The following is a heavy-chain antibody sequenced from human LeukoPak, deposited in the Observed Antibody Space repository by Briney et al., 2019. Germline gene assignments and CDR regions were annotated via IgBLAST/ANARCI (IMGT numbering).Heavy chain of an antibody. CDR2: VKQDVNEK. D-gene: IGHD6-19*01. Sequence: PGGSLRLSCAASGFTFSSHWMTWVRQAPGKGLEWVASVKQDVNEKYYVDSVKGRFTISRDNAKNSLFLQMNSLRSEDTAVYYCARGGTSGWAFDYWGQGTLVTVSS. V-gene: IGHV3-7*03. CDR3: ARGGTSGWAFDY. CDR1: GFTFSSHW. J-gene: IGHJ4*02.